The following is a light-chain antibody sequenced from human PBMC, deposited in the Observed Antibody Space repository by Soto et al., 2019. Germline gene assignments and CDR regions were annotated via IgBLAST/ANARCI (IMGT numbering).Light chain of an antibody. CDR3: QHQNSSPTT. J-gene: IGKJ1*01. V-gene: IGKV3-15*01. Sequence: DIVLTQFPSSLSPSLGERAPITCRASQSVSSYLDWYQQKPGQAPKLLIYAASTWDGGIPLRFSGTGSGTDFTLTVTSLQSEDFAVYYCQHQNSSPTTFGQGTKVDI. CDR1: QSVSSY. CDR2: AAS.